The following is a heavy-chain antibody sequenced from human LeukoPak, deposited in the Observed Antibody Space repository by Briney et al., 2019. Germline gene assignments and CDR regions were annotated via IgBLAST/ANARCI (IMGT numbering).Heavy chain of an antibody. CDR2: INPNSGGT. V-gene: IGHV1-2*02. Sequence: ASVKVSCKASGYTFTGYYMHWVRHAPGQGREWMGWINPNSGGTNYAQKFQGRVTMTRDTSISTAYMELSRLRSDDTAVYYCASQSRIITIFGVVMTAHAFDIWGQGTMVTVSS. CDR3: ASQSRIITIFGVVMTAHAFDI. CDR1: GYTFTGYY. D-gene: IGHD3-3*01. J-gene: IGHJ3*02.